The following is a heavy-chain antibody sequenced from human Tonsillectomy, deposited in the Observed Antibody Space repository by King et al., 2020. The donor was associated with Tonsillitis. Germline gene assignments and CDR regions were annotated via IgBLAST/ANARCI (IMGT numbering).Heavy chain of an antibody. J-gene: IGHJ4*02. CDR3: ARHQDTAMDVFDH. CDR1: GGSISSSSYY. V-gene: IGHV4-39*07. Sequence: QLQESGPGLVKPSETLSLTCTVSGGSISSSSYYWGWIRQPPGKGLEWIGSIFYTGSTYYNPSLKSRVTISVDTSKNQFSLKLSSVTAAATAVYYCARHQDTAMDVFDHWGQGTLVTVS. CDR2: IFYTGST. D-gene: IGHD5-18*01.